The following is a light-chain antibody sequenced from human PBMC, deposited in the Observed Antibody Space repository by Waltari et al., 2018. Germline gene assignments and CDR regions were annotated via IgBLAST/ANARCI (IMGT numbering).Light chain of an antibody. CDR1: SSDSGGYNY. CDR2: DVT. V-gene: IGLV2-14*03. CDR3: SSFTSSTTGI. Sequence: SALTQPDSVSGSPGQSITISCSGISSDSGGYNYVLWYQQHPGEAPKLIIYDVTNRPSGVSDRFSGSKSGSSASLTISGLQPEDEADYYCSSFTSSTTGIFGGGTKLTVL. J-gene: IGLJ2*01.